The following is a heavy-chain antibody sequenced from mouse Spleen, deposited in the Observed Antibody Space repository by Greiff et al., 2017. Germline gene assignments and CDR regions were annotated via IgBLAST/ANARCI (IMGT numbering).Heavy chain of an antibody. V-gene: IGHV5-12*02. D-gene: IGHD1-3*01. CDR2: ISNGGGST. CDR1: GFTFSDYY. CDR3: ARHHNLYYAMDY. J-gene: IGHJ4*01. Sequence: EVQGVESGGGLVQPGGSLKLSCATSGFTFSDYYMYWVRQTPEKRLEWVAYISNGGGSTYYPDTVKGRFTISRDNAKNTLYLQMSRLKSDDTAMYYCARHHNLYYAMDYWGQGTSVTVSS.